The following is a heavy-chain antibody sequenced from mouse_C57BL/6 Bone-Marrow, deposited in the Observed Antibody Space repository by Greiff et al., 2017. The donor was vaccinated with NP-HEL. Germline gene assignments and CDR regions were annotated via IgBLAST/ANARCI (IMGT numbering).Heavy chain of an antibody. V-gene: IGHV1-15*01. Sequence: VQLVESGAELVRPGASVTLSCKASGYTFTDYEMHWVKQTPVHGLEWIGAIDPETGGTAYNQKFKGKAILTADKSSSTAYMELRSLTSEDSAVYYCRGCIYAMDYWGQGTSVTVSS. J-gene: IGHJ4*01. CDR2: IDPETGGT. CDR1: GYTFTDYE. CDR3: RGCIYAMDY.